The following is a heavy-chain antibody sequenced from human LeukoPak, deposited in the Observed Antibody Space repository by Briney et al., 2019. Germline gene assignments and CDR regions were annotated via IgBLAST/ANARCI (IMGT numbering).Heavy chain of an antibody. CDR3: ARGYSGYDAVDY. Sequence: GEPLRISCKGSGYTFTSYWITWVRQMPGKGLEWMGRIDPSDSYTNYSPSFQGHVTISADKSISTAYLQRSSLKASDTAMYYCARGYSGYDAVDYWGQGTLVTVSS. CDR1: GYTFTSYW. V-gene: IGHV5-10-1*01. CDR2: IDPSDSYT. D-gene: IGHD5-12*01. J-gene: IGHJ4*02.